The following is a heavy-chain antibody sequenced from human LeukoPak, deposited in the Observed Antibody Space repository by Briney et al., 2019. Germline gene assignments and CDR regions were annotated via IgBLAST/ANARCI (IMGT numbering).Heavy chain of an antibody. D-gene: IGHD3-10*01. J-gene: IGHJ5*02. Sequence: SQTLSLTCAISGDTVSSTRAAWNWIRLSPSRGLEWLGRTYYRSKWYNDYAVSVESRITIKPDTSKNQFSLKLTSVTAADTAVYYCARNYYGSGVGHNLFDPWGQGTLVIVSS. CDR2: TYYRSKWYN. CDR1: GDTVSSTRAA. V-gene: IGHV6-1*01. CDR3: ARNYYGSGVGHNLFDP.